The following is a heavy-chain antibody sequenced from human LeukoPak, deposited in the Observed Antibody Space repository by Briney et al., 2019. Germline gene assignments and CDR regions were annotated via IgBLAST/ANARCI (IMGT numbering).Heavy chain of an antibody. D-gene: IGHD6-13*01. J-gene: IGHJ5*02. CDR2: IRYDGSNK. CDR1: GFTFSSYG. CDR3: AKATLRPVAAADP. V-gene: IGHV3-30*02. Sequence: GRSVRLSCAASGFTFSSYGMHWVRQAPGKGLEWVAFIRYDGSNKYYADSVKGRFTISRDNSKNTLYLQMNSLRAEDTAVYYCAKATLRPVAAADPWGQGTLVTVSS.